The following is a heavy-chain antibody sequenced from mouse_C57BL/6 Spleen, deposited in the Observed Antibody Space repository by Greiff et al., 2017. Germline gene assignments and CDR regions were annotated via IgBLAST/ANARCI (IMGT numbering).Heavy chain of an antibody. CDR3: TRWGAMDY. Sequence: VQLQQSGAELVRPGASVTLSCKASGYTFTDYEMHWVKQTPVHGLEWIGAIDPETGGTAYNQKFKGKAILTADKSSSTAYMELRSLTSEDSAVYYCTRWGAMDYWGQGTSVTGSS. CDR1: GYTFTDYE. CDR2: IDPETGGT. J-gene: IGHJ4*01. V-gene: IGHV1-15*01.